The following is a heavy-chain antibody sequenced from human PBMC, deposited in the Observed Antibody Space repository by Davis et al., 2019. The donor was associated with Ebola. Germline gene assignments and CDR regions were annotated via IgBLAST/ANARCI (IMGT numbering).Heavy chain of an antibody. CDR3: AQQLGDYGGNALRY. CDR2: ISSSSSYI. Sequence: GESLKISCAASGFPFSIYSINWVRQAPGKGLEWVSSISSSSSYIYYADSVKGRFTISRDNAKKSLYLQMDSLRAEDTAVYYCAQQLGDYGGNALRYWGQGTLVTVSS. V-gene: IGHV3-21*01. J-gene: IGHJ4*02. D-gene: IGHD4-23*01. CDR1: GFPFSIYS.